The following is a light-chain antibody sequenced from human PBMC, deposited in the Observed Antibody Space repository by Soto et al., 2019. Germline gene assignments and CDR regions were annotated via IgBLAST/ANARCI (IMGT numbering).Light chain of an antibody. CDR3: QQYGSASIT. J-gene: IGKJ5*01. V-gene: IGKV3-20*01. CDR1: QSVISNY. Sequence: SPGTLSLSPGERASLSCRASQSVISNYFAWYQQKPGQAPRLLIYGASTRATDIPDRFSGSGSGTDFTLTISTLEPEDFAVYYCQQYGSASITFGQGTRLEIK. CDR2: GAS.